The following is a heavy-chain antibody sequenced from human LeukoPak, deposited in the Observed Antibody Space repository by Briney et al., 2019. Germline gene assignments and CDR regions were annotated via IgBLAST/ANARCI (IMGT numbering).Heavy chain of an antibody. CDR3: AKEHSSGYSVGS. Sequence: PGGSLRLSCAASGFTFDDYAMHWVRQAPGKGLEWVSGISWNSGSIGYADSVKGRFTISRDNAKNSLYLQMNSLRAEDTALYYCAKEHSSGYSVGSWGQGTLVTVSS. D-gene: IGHD3-22*01. V-gene: IGHV3-9*01. J-gene: IGHJ5*02. CDR2: ISWNSGSI. CDR1: GFTFDDYA.